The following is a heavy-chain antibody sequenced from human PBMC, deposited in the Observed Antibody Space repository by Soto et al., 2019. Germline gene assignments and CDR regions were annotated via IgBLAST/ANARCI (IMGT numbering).Heavy chain of an antibody. J-gene: IGHJ3*02. CDR1: GFTFSSYA. V-gene: IGHV3-23*01. Sequence: HPGGSLRLSFAASGFTFSSYAMSWVRQAPGKGLEWVSAISGSGGSTYYADSVKGRFTISRDNSKNTLYLQMNSLRAEDTAVYYCAKYLEKEVLGAFDIWGQGTMVTVSS. CDR3: AKYLEKEVLGAFDI. CDR2: ISGSGGST.